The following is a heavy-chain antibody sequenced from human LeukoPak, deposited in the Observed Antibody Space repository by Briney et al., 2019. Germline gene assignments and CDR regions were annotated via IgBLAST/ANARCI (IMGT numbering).Heavy chain of an antibody. V-gene: IGHV4-59*01. Sequence: SENLSRTCTVSGGSIYTIYWSWNRQPPGQGLVWIGYIYYSGSTNYNTYLRSRATISVDASKTQFSVMLSSVTADEAAVYWGVRGVLAGSRVDYWGEGTLGTVPS. J-gene: IGHJ4*02. CDR1: GGSIYTIY. D-gene: IGHD1-26*01. CDR3: VRGVLAGSRVDY. CDR2: IYYSGST.